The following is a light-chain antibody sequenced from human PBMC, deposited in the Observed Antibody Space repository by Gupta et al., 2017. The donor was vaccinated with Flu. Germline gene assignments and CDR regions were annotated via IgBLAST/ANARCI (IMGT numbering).Light chain of an antibody. CDR2: VAT. J-gene: IGKJ1*01. V-gene: IGKV1-39*01. CDR1: HSISSY. CDR3: QESSSNSGT. Sequence: PSSLSASVGDTVTISCRASHSISSYVNWYQQKPGKAPSLLIYVATNLHSGVPSRFSGSGSGTDFTLTISSLQPDDYATYYCQESSSNSGTFGRGTRVEIK.